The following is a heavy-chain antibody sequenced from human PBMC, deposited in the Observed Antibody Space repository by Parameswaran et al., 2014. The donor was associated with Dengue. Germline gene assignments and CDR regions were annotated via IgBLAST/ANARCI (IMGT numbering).Heavy chain of an antibody. V-gene: IGHV4-31*02. CDR3: ARVAEDCSSTSCYALGHEYFQH. Sequence: VRQAPGKGLEWIGYIYYSGSTCYNPSLKSRVTISVDTSKNQFSLKLSSVTAADTAVYYCARVAEDCSSTSCYALGHEYFQHWGQGTLVTVSS. D-gene: IGHD2-2*01. CDR2: IYYSGST. J-gene: IGHJ1*01.